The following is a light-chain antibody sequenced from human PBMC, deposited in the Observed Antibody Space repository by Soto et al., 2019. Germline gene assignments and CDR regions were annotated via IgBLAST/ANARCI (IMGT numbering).Light chain of an antibody. CDR3: QKYGSSPWT. J-gene: IGKJ1*01. CDR1: QSVSSSY. V-gene: IGKV3-20*01. CDR2: GES. Sequence: ENVLTQSPGTLSLAPGERTTLSCRASQSVSSSYLAWYQQKTGQAPRLLIYGESSRATGIPDRLSGSGSGTDLTLTISRLEPEDFAVYYCQKYGSSPWTCGQGTKVDIK.